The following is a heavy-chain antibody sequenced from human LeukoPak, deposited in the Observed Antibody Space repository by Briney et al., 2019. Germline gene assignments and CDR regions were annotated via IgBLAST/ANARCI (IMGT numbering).Heavy chain of an antibody. V-gene: IGHV1-2*02. CDR2: INPNSGGT. CDR3: ARDPMTTVTYFDY. D-gene: IGHD4-17*01. J-gene: IGHJ4*02. CDR1: GYTFTGYY. Sequence: GASVKVSCKASGYTFTGYYMHWVRQAPGQGLEWMGWINPNSGGTNYAQKFQGRVTMTRDTSIGTAYMELSRLRSDDTAVYYCARDPMTTVTYFDYWGQGTLVTVSS.